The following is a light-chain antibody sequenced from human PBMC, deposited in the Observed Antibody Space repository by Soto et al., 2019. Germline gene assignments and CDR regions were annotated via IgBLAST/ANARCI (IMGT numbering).Light chain of an antibody. CDR3: QQYGSSPRGT. V-gene: IGKV3-20*01. CDR2: GAS. J-gene: IGKJ1*01. CDR1: QSVSSSY. Sequence: EIVLTQSPGTLSLSLRERATLSCRASQSVSSSYLAWYQQKPGQAPRLLIYGASSRATGIPDRFSGSGSGTDFTLTISRLEPEDFAVYYCQQYGSSPRGTFGEGTKVDIK.